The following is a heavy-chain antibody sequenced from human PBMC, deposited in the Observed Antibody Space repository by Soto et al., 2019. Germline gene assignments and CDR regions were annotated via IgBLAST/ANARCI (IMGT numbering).Heavy chain of an antibody. Sequence: PSETLSLTCAVYGGSFSGYYWSWIRQPPGKGLEWIGEINHSGSTNYNPSLKSRVTISVDTSKNQFSLKLSSVTAADTAVYYCARPVRGYYDSSGFGYWGQGTLVTVSS. D-gene: IGHD3-22*01. CDR2: INHSGST. J-gene: IGHJ4*02. V-gene: IGHV4-34*01. CDR1: GGSFSGYY. CDR3: ARPVRGYYDSSGFGY.